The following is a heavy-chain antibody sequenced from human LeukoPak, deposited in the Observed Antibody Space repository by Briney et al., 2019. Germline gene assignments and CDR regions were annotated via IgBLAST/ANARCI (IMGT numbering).Heavy chain of an antibody. Sequence: GGSLRLSCAASGFTFDDYGMSWVRQAPGKGLEWVSGINWNGGSTGYADSVKGRFTISRDNAKNSLYLQMNSLRAKDTALYYCARGHSEAYYDILTALIFFDYWGQGTLVTVSS. CDR1: GFTFDDYG. V-gene: IGHV3-20*04. CDR3: ARGHSEAYYDILTALIFFDY. J-gene: IGHJ4*02. CDR2: INWNGGST. D-gene: IGHD3-9*01.